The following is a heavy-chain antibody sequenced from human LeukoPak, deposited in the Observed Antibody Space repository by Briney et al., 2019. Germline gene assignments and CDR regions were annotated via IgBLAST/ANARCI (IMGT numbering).Heavy chain of an antibody. CDR1: GGSVSSGDYY. J-gene: IGHJ6*03. V-gene: IGHV4-61*02. D-gene: IGHD3-3*01. CDR3: ARDIRFLEWSGPYYYYYMDV. CDR2: IYTSGST. Sequence: SETLSLTCTVSGGSVSSGDYYWTWIRQPAGKGLEWIGRIYTSGSTNYNPSLKSRVTISVDTSKNQFSLKLSSVTAADTAVYYCARDIRFLEWSGPYYYYYMDVWGKGTTVTVSS.